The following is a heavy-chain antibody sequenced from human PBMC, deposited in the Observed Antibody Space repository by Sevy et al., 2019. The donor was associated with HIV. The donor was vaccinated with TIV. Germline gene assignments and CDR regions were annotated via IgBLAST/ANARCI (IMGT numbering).Heavy chain of an antibody. CDR2: ISSSSNTI. D-gene: IGHD6-6*01. V-gene: IGHV3-48*01. CDR1: GFTFSTYN. CDR3: TRGKGSSDY. Sequence: GGSLRLSCAASGFTFSTYNMNWVRQAPGKGLEWISYISSSSNTIDYADCVKGRFTISRDNAKNSVYLQMNSLRGEDTAVYYGTRGKGSSDYWGQGTLVTVSS. J-gene: IGHJ4*02.